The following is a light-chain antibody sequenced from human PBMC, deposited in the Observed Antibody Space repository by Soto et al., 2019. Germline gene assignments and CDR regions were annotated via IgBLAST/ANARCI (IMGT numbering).Light chain of an antibody. V-gene: IGLV4-69*01. CDR1: SGHSSYA. CDR3: QTWGTGSGVV. Sequence: QLVLTQSPSASASLGASVKLTCTLSSGHSSYAIAWHQQQPEKGPRYLMKLNSDGSHSKGDGIPDRFSGSSSGAERYLTISSLQSEDEADYYCQTWGTGSGVVFGGGTKVTVL. J-gene: IGLJ2*01. CDR2: LNSDGSH.